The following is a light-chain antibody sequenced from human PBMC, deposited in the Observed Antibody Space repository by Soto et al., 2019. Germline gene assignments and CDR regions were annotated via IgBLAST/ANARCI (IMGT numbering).Light chain of an antibody. CDR1: QSVSSSY. CDR3: QQYGSSPLLT. J-gene: IGKJ4*01. CDR2: GAS. V-gene: IGKV3-20*01. Sequence: EIVLTQSPGTLSLSPGERATLSCRASQSVSSSYLAWYQQKPGQAPSLLIYGASSRATGIPDRFSGSGSETEFTLTINRLEPEDFEVYYCQQYGSSPLLTFGGGTKVEIK.